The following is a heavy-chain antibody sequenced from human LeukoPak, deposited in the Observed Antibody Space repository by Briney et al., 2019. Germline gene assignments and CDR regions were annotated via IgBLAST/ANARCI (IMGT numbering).Heavy chain of an antibody. CDR3: ARVGNWNDGWFDP. J-gene: IGHJ5*02. CDR2: IYYSGST. Sequence: SETLSLTCTVSGGSISSYYWSWIRQPPGKGLEWIGYIYYSGSTNYNPSLKSRVTMSVDTSKNQFSLKLSSVTAADTAVYYCARVGNWNDGWFDPWGQGTLVTVSS. CDR1: GGSISSYY. D-gene: IGHD1-20*01. V-gene: IGHV4-59*01.